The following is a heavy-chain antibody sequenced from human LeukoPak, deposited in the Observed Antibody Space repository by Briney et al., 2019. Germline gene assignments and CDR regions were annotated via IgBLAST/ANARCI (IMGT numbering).Heavy chain of an antibody. CDR3: ARHRPGGYDILTGYQPYYFYYGMDV. D-gene: IGHD3-9*01. CDR1: GGSISSSSYY. J-gene: IGHJ6*02. V-gene: IGHV4-39*01. CDR2: IYYSGST. Sequence: SETLSLTCTVSGGSISSSSYYCGWIRQPPGKGLEWIGSIYYSGSTYYNPSLKSRVTISVDTSKNQFSLKLSSVTAADTAVYYCARHRPGGYDILTGYQPYYFYYGMDVWGQGTTVTVSS.